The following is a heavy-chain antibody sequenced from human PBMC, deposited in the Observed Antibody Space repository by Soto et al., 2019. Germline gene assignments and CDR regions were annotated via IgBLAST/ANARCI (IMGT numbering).Heavy chain of an antibody. CDR2: ISAYNGNT. CDR1: GYTFTSYG. V-gene: IGHV1-18*01. J-gene: IGHJ5*02. D-gene: IGHD2-15*01. Sequence: QVQLLQSGAEVKKPGASVKVSCKASGYTFTSYGISWVRQAPGQGLEWMGWISAYNGNTNYAQNLQGRVTMTTDTSTSTASMELRSLRSDDTAVYYCARDYFTDCSGGSCYPNWFDPWGQGTLVTVSS. CDR3: ARDYFTDCSGGSCYPNWFDP.